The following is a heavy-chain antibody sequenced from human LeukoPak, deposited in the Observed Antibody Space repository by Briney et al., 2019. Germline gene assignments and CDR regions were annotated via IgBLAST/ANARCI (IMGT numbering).Heavy chain of an antibody. D-gene: IGHD3-16*01. CDR3: ARAGGSDAFDI. CDR1: GFTFSSYA. CDR2: ISYDGSNK. V-gene: IGHV3-30*04. Sequence: GRSLRPSCAASGFTFSSYAMHWVRQAPGKGLEWVAVISYDGSNKYYADSVKGRFTISRDNSKNTLYLQMNSLRAEDTAVYYCARAGGSDAFDIWGQGTMVTVSS. J-gene: IGHJ3*02.